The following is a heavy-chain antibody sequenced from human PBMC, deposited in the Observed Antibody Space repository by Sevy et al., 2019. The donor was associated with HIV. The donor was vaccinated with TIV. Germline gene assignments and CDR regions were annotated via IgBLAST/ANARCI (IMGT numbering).Heavy chain of an antibody. CDR2: ISGSGFNT. D-gene: IGHD3-16*01. CDR3: AKLLSGLITFGVADY. V-gene: IGHV3-23*01. J-gene: IGHJ4*02. CDR1: GFTSSSYV. Sequence: GGSLRLSCVASGFTSSSYVMSWVRQAPGKGLEWVSAISGSGFNTYYADSVKGRFTISRDTSKNTLYLQLNSLRAEDTAVYYCAKLLSGLITFGVADYWGQGTLVTVSS.